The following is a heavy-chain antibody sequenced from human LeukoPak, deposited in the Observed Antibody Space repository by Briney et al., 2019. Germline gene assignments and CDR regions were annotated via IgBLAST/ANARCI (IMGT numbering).Heavy chain of an antibody. CDR2: INPSGGST. V-gene: IGHV1-46*01. CDR1: GYTFTSYY. Sequence: GASVKVSCKASGYTFTSYYMHWVRQAPGQGLEWMGIINPSGGSTSYAQKFQGRVTMTRDMSTSTVYMELSSLRAEDTAVYYCARDFRLELRGFDPWGQGTLVTVSS. J-gene: IGHJ5*02. D-gene: IGHD1-7*01. CDR3: ARDFRLELRGFDP.